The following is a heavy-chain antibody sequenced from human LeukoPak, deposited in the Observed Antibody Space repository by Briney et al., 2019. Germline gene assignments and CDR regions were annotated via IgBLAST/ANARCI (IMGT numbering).Heavy chain of an antibody. CDR2: ISCLTGST. Sequence: TGGSLRLSCAASGFTFSSYAMSWVRQAPGKGLEWVSAISCLTGSTSYAHSVKGRFTISRDNSKNTLYLQMNSLRAEDTAVYYCAKVYMTTVTTDYWGQGTLVTVSS. V-gene: IGHV3-23*01. CDR3: AKVYMTTVTTDY. J-gene: IGHJ4*02. D-gene: IGHD4-17*01. CDR1: GFTFSSYA.